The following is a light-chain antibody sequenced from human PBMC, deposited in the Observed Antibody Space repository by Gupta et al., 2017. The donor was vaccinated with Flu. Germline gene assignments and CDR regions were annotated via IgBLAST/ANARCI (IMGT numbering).Light chain of an antibody. V-gene: IGKV3-20*01. CDR3: QQHGTTPLVT. Sequence: TLSLSPGERATLSCRASQSISSSYLSWYQQKPGRAPRLLIHGASTRATGIPDRFSGSGSGTDFTLTISRLEPEDFAVYYCQQHGTTPLVTFGPGTKLDIK. J-gene: IGKJ3*01. CDR1: QSISSSY. CDR2: GAS.